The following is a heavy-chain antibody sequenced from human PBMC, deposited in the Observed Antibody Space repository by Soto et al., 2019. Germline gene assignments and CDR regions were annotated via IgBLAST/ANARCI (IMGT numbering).Heavy chain of an antibody. D-gene: IGHD3-9*01. V-gene: IGHV3-15*01. J-gene: IGHJ4*02. CDR2: IKSKTDGGTT. CDR1: GFTFSNAW. CDR3: TTDPDILTGYYTKTTDY. Sequence: PGGSLRLSCAASGFTFSNAWMSWVRQAPGKGLEWVGRIKSKTDGGTTDYAAPVKGRFTISRDDSKNTLYLQMNSLKTEDTAVYYCTTDPDILTGYYTKTTDYWGQGALVTVSS.